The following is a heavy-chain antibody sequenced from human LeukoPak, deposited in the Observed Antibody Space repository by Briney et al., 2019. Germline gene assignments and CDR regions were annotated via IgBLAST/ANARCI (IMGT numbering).Heavy chain of an antibody. CDR3: AREAVVVPAAMDYYYYGMDV. V-gene: IGHV1-18*01. CDR1: GYTFTSYG. J-gene: IGHJ6*02. Sequence: ASVKVSCKASGYTFTSYGISWVRQAPGQGLEWMGWISAYSGNTNYAQKLQGRVTMTTDTSTSTAYMELRSLRSDDTAVYYCAREAVVVPAAMDYYYYGMDVWGQGTTVTVSS. D-gene: IGHD2-2*01. CDR2: ISAYSGNT.